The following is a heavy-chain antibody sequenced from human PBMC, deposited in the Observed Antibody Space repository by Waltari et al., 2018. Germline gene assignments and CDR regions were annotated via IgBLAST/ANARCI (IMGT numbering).Heavy chain of an antibody. CDR1: GASIAETYYS. CDR3: ARRGHYYASGRFYWFDP. CDR2: IHYAGDT. D-gene: IGHD3-10*01. J-gene: IGHJ5*02. Sequence: QLQLQESGQGRVKPSETLSLTCTVSGASIAETYYSWDWIRQPPGRGLEWIGHIHYAGDTSYNPSLKSRVTISVDTSKNQFSLTLKSVTAADTAMYYWARRGHYYASGRFYWFDPWGQGTLVTVSS. V-gene: IGHV4-39*01.